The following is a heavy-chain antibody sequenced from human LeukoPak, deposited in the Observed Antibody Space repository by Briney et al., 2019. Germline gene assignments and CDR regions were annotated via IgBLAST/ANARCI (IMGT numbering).Heavy chain of an antibody. CDR2: INHSGST. CDR3: ARGYYGSGSLDDAFDI. J-gene: IGHJ3*02. V-gene: IGHV4-34*01. CDR1: GGSFSGYY. D-gene: IGHD3-10*01. Sequence: SETLSLTCAVYGGSFSGYYWSWIRQPPGKGLEWIGEINHSGSTNYNPSLKSRVTISVDTSKNQFSLKLSPGTAADTAVYYCARGYYGSGSLDDAFDIWGQGTMVTVSS.